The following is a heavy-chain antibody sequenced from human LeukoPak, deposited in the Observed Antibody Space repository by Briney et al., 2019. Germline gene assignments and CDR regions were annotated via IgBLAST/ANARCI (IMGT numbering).Heavy chain of an antibody. CDR2: MNPNSGNT. CDR3: AKAGKYYDFWSGYYYYGMDV. CDR1: GYTFTGYD. D-gene: IGHD3-3*01. J-gene: IGHJ6*02. V-gene: IGHV1-8*01. Sequence: ASVTVSCKASGYTFTGYDINWVRQATGQGLEWMGWMNPNSGNTGYAQKFQGRVTMTRNTSISTAYMELSSLRSEDTAVYYCAKAGKYYDFWSGYYYYGMDVWGQGTTVTVSS.